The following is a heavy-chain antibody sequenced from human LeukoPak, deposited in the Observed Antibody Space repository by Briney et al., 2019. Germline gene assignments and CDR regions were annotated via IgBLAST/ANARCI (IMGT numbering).Heavy chain of an antibody. CDR3: ARQTYYSSGYFDY. V-gene: IGHV4-39*01. CDR2: IYYSGST. CDR1: GGSISSGSDY. Sequence: PSETLSLTCTVSGGSISSGSDYWGWIRQPPGKGLEWIGSIYYSGSTYYNPSLKSRVTISVDTSKKQFSLKLSSVTAADTAVYYCARQTYYSSGYFDYWGQGTPVTVPS. D-gene: IGHD3-22*01. J-gene: IGHJ4*02.